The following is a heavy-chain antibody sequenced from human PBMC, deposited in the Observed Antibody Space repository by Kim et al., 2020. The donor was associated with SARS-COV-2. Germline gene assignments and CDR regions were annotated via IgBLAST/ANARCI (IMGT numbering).Heavy chain of an antibody. D-gene: IGHD2-21*02. V-gene: IGHV3-23*03. Sequence: GGSLRLSCAASGFTFSSYAMSWVRQAPGKGLEWVSVIYSGGSSTYYADSVKGRFTISRDNSKNTLYLQMNSLRAEDTAVYYCAKLPVVVTATDGAFDIWGQGTMVTVSS. CDR3: AKLPVVVTATDGAFDI. CDR2: IYSGGSST. CDR1: GFTFSSYA. J-gene: IGHJ3*02.